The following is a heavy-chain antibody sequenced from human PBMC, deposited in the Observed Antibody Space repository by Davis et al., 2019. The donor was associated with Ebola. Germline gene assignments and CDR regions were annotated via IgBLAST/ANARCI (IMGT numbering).Heavy chain of an antibody. CDR1: GYTFTSYG. CDR3: AHLGPQRYCSGGGCHGYLDY. J-gene: IGHJ4*03. CDR2: IIPVFRTA. V-gene: IGHV1-69*13. Sequence: SVKVSCKASGYTFTSYGISWVRQAPGQGLEWMGGIIPVFRTANYAQKFQGRVTITADESTRTAYMELNGLRSEDTAVYYCAHLGPQRYCSGGGCHGYLDYWGQGTTVTVSS. D-gene: IGHD2-15*01.